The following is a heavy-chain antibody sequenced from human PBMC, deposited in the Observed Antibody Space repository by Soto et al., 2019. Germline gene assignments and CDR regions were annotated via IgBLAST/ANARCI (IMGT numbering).Heavy chain of an antibody. D-gene: IGHD2-2*01. CDR2: IYYSGST. Sequence: SETLSLTCTVSGGSISSGGYYWSWIRQHPGKGLEWIGYIYYSGSTYYNPSLKSRVTISVDTSKNQFSLKLSSVTAADTAVYYCARACSSNSCYDVFDYWGQGTLVTVSS. CDR1: GGSISSGGYY. V-gene: IGHV4-31*03. CDR3: ARACSSNSCYDVFDY. J-gene: IGHJ4*02.